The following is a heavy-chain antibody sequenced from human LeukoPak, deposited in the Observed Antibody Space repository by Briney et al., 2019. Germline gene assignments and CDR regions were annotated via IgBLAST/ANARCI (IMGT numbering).Heavy chain of an antibody. J-gene: IGHJ2*01. CDR3: AKDRRELTRGGPFDL. Sequence: GGSLRLSCAASGFTFSSYGMHWVRQAPGKGLEWVAFIRYDGSNKYYADSVKGRFTISRDNSKNTLYLQMNSLRAEDTAVYYCAKDRRELTRGGPFDLWGRGTLVTVSS. CDR1: GFTFSSYG. V-gene: IGHV3-30*02. D-gene: IGHD1-26*01. CDR2: IRYDGSNK.